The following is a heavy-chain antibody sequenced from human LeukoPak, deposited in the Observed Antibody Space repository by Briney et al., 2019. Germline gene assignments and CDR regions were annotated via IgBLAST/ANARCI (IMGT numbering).Heavy chain of an antibody. CDR3: ARDYTYRSSSIIDY. V-gene: IGHV3-48*02. Sequence: GGSLRLSCAASGFTFSSYSMNWVRQALGRGLEWVSYISSSSSTIYYADSVKGRFTISRDNAKNSLYLQMHSLRDEDTAVYYCARDYTYRSSSIIDYWGQGTLVTVSS. CDR1: GFTFSSYS. D-gene: IGHD6-6*01. CDR2: ISSSSSTI. J-gene: IGHJ4*02.